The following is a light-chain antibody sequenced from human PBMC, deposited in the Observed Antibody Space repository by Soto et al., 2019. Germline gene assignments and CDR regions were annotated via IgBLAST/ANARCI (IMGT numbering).Light chain of an antibody. Sequence: EIVLTPSPATLSLSPWERATLSCRASQSVSSYLAWYQQKPGQAPRLLIYDASSRVTGIPDRFSGGGSGTDFTLTISRLEPGDFAVYFCQQYGGFPITFGQGTRLEIK. J-gene: IGKJ5*01. CDR1: QSVSSY. CDR2: DAS. V-gene: IGKV3-20*01. CDR3: QQYGGFPIT.